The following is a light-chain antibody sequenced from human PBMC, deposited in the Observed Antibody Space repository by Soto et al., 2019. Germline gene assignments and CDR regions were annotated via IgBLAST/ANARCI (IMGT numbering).Light chain of an antibody. CDR1: QSVSSSY. J-gene: IGKJ4*01. CDR2: GAS. Sequence: MVMPRFPVILSGSPGERTTLSWRGSQSVSSSYLAWYQQKHGQAPRLLIYGASSRATGIPARFSGSGSGTELTLTISGLQSEDFDTYYCQQYKNWPVTFGGGTKVDIK. V-gene: IGKV3D-15*01. CDR3: QQYKNWPVT.